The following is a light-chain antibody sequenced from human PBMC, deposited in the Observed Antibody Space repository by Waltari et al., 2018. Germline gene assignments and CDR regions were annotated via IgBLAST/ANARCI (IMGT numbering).Light chain of an antibody. CDR2: KAS. J-gene: IGKJ3*01. CDR3: QQYNSYSCG. V-gene: IGKV1-5*03. CDR1: QKIGPW. Sequence: DIHLTQSPSTLSASVGDRVTITCRASQKIGPWLVWYQQKPGKAPKLLIYKASYLQSGVPSRFSGRGSGTEFTLTIDSLQPDDFATYHCQQYNSYSCGFGPGTTVDLK.